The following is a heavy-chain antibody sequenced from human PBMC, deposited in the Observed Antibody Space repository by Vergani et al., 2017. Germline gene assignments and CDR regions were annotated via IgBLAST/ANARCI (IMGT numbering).Heavy chain of an antibody. J-gene: IGHJ5*02. D-gene: IGHD3-10*01. CDR3: AKDGXGSGSYYNMGWFDP. Sequence: EVQLVESGGGLVPPGRSLRLSCAASGFSFSSYAMSWVRQAPGKGLEWVSAISGSGGSTYYADSVKGRFTISRDNSKNTLYLQMNSLRAEDTAVYYCAKDGXGSGSYYNMGWFDPWGQGTLVTVSS. V-gene: IGHV3-23*04. CDR1: GFSFSSYA. CDR2: ISGSGGST.